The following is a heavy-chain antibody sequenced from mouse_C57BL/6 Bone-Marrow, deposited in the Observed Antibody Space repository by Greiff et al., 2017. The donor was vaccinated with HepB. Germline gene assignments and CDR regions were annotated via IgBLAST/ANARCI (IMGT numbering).Heavy chain of an antibody. D-gene: IGHD1-1*01. CDR1: GYTFTDYY. Sequence: QVQLQQSGPELVKPGASVKISCKASGYTFTDYYINWVKQRPGQGLEWIGWIFPGSGSTYYNEKFKGKATLTVDKSSSTAYMLLSSLTSEDSAVYFCARSLITTVVAPFDYWGQGTTLTVSS. CDR3: ARSLITTVVAPFDY. V-gene: IGHV1-75*01. J-gene: IGHJ2*01. CDR2: IFPGSGST.